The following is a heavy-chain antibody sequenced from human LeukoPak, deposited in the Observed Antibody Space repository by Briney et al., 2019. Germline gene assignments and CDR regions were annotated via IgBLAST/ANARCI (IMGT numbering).Heavy chain of an antibody. CDR3: ARARVGAPTDD. J-gene: IGHJ4*02. CDR2: VYFSGST. CDR1: GGSFSSVDYF. V-gene: IGHV4-30-4*01. Sequence: SQTLSLTCTVSGGSFSSVDYFGSWIPRPPGKDLEYIGHVYFSGSTYYNPSPKSRVTISVDTSKNLFSLILSSVTAADTAAYYCARARVGAPTDDWGQGTLVTVSS. D-gene: IGHD1-26*01.